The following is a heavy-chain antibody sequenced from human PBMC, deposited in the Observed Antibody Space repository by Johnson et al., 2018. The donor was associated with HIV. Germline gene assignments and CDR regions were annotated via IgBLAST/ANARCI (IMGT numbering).Heavy chain of an antibody. CDR3: AKDLSDSSGYHDAFDI. CDR1: GFTFSSYG. Sequence: QVQLVESGGGVVQPGGSLRLSCAASGFTFSSYGMHWVRQAPGKGLEWVAFIRYDGSNKYYADSVKGRFTISRDNSKNTLYLQMNSLRADDTAMYYCAKDLSDSSGYHDAFDIWGQGTMVTVSS. CDR2: IRYDGSNK. J-gene: IGHJ3*02. V-gene: IGHV3-30*02. D-gene: IGHD3-22*01.